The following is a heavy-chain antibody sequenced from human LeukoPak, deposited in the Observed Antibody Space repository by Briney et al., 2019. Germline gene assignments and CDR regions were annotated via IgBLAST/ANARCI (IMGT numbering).Heavy chain of an antibody. D-gene: IGHD2-15*01. V-gene: IGHV4-61*01. J-gene: IGHJ6*03. CDR3: ARGYCSGGSCYSYYYYNYMDV. Sequence: KPSETLSLTCTVSGGSISSGSYYWSWIRQPPGKGLEWIGYIYYSGSTNYNPSLKSRVTISVDTSKNQFSLKLSSVTAADTAVYYCARGYCSGGSCYSYYYYNYMDVWGKGTTVTVSS. CDR2: IYYSGST. CDR1: GGSISSGSYY.